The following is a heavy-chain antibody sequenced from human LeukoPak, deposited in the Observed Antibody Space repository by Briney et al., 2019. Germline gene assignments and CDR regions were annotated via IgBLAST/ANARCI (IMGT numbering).Heavy chain of an antibody. Sequence: SETLSLTCTVSGGSISSSGYYWGWIRQPPGKGLEWIGSIYYSGSTYYNPSLKSRVTISADTSKNQFSLKLSSVTAADTAVYYCARDYYDSSGYYFAGFDPWGQGTLVTVSS. V-gene: IGHV4-39*07. CDR3: ARDYYDSSGYYFAGFDP. CDR2: IYYSGST. D-gene: IGHD3-22*01. CDR1: GGSISSSGYY. J-gene: IGHJ5*02.